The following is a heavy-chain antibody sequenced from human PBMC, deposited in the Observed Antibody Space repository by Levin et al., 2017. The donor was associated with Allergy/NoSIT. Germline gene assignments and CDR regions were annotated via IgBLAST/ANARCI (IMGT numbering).Heavy chain of an antibody. CDR1: GFTFSTYA. J-gene: IGHJ5*02. Sequence: PGGSLRLSCAASGFTFSTYAMSWVRQAPGKGLEWVSGISGSGGSTFYADSVKGRFTISRDNSKNTLYLQMNSLRAEDTAVYYCARDMGAIIVGETRWFDPWGQGTLVTVSS. CDR2: ISGSGGST. D-gene: IGHD1-26*01. V-gene: IGHV3-23*01. CDR3: ARDMGAIIVGETRWFDP.